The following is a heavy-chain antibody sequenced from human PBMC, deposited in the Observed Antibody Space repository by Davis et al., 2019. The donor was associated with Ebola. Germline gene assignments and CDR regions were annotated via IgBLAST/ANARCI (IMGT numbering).Heavy chain of an antibody. D-gene: IGHD1-26*01. V-gene: IGHV1-46*01. Sequence: AASVKVSCKASGYTFTSYYMHWVRQAPGQGLEWMGIINPSGGSTSYAQKFQGRVTMTTDTSTSTAYMELRSLRSDDTAVYYCARGAGSYSADYWGQGTLVTVSS. J-gene: IGHJ4*02. CDR3: ARGAGSYSADY. CDR2: INPSGGST. CDR1: GYTFTSYY.